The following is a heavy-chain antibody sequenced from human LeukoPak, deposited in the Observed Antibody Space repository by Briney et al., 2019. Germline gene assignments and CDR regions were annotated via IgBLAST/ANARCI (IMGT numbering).Heavy chain of an antibody. V-gene: IGHV1-69*06. CDR2: IIPIFGTA. J-gene: IGHJ4*02. CDR3: ALSGYDTYYFDY. CDR1: GGTFSSYA. Sequence: GASVKVSCKASGGTFSSYAISWVRQAPGQGLEWMGGIIPIFGTANYAQKFQGRVTITADKSTSTAYMELSRLRSEDTAVYYCALSGYDTYYFDYWGQGTLVTVSS. D-gene: IGHD5-12*01.